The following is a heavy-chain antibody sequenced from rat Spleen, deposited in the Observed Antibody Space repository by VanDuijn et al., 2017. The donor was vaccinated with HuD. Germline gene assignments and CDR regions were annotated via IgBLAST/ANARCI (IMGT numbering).Heavy chain of an antibody. CDR1: GFTFSDYY. CDR3: TRDLGYYSGDEGNWFAY. Sequence: EVQLVESGGGLVQPGRSMKLSCAASGFTFSDYYMAWVRQAPKKGLEWVASISYEGSSTYYGDSVKGRFTISRDNAKSTLYLQMNSLRSEDTATYYCTRDLGYYSGDEGNWFAYWGQGTLVTVSS. CDR2: ISYEGSST. J-gene: IGHJ3*01. V-gene: IGHV5-22*01. D-gene: IGHD1-1*01.